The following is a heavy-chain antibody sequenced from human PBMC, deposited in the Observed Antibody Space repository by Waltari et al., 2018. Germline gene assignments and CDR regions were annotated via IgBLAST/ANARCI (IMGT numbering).Heavy chain of an antibody. V-gene: IGHV1-2*04. CDR1: GYTFTGYY. Sequence: QVQLVQSGAEVKKPGASVKVSCKASGYTFTGYYMHWVRQAPGQGLEWMGWSNPNSGCTNYELKFQGCGTMTTDTSTSTACMELSRLRSDDTAVDYCARSGAAAGTSPYGMYVWGQGTTVTVSS. CDR3: ARSGAAAGTSPYGMYV. J-gene: IGHJ6*02. CDR2: SNPNSGCT. D-gene: IGHD6-13*01.